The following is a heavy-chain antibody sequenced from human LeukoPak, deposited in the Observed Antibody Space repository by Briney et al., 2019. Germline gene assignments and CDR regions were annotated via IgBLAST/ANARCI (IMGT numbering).Heavy chain of an antibody. Sequence: ASVKVSCKASGYTFTSYGISWVRQAPGQGLEWMGWISAYNGNTNYAQKLQGRVTMTTDTSTSTAYTELRSLRSDDTAVYYCARVTPGLGRFGESPNPFDYWGQGTLVTVSS. CDR2: ISAYNGNT. V-gene: IGHV1-18*01. J-gene: IGHJ4*02. CDR3: ARVTPGLGRFGESPNPFDY. D-gene: IGHD3-10*01. CDR1: GYTFTSYG.